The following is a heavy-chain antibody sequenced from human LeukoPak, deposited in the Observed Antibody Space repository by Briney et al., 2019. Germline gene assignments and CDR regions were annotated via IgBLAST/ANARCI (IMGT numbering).Heavy chain of an antibody. CDR3: ARSTTHPYYNYMDV. CDR1: GFTFSTYN. CDR2: ITSTSSYM. Sequence: PGGSLRLSCAASGFTFSTYNMNWVRQAPGKGLEWVSSITSTSSYMYYADSVKGRFTISRDNAKNTLYLQMNSLRVEDTAVYYCARSTTHPYYNYMDVWGKGTTVTLSS. V-gene: IGHV3-21*01. J-gene: IGHJ6*03. D-gene: IGHD4-17*01.